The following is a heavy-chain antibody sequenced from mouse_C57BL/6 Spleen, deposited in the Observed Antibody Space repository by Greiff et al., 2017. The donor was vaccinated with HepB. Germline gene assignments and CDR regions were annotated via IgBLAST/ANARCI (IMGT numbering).Heavy chain of an antibody. D-gene: IGHD2-4*01. CDR3: ARDYYDYPYWYFDV. Sequence: EVQVVESEGGLVQPGSSMKLSCTASGFTFSDYYMAWVRQVPEKGLEWVANINYDGSSTYYLDSLKSRFIISRDNAKNILYLQMSSLKSEDTATYYCARDYYDYPYWYFDVWGTGTTVTVSS. CDR1: GFTFSDYY. J-gene: IGHJ1*03. V-gene: IGHV5-16*01. CDR2: INYDGSST.